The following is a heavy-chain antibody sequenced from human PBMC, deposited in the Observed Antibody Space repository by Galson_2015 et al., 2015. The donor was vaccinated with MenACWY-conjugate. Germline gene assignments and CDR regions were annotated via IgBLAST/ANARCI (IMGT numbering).Heavy chain of an antibody. CDR1: GLTFSNVW. V-gene: IGHV3-15*01. D-gene: IGHD2-15*01. CDR2: IKCRTDGGTK. Sequence: SLRLSCATPGLTFSNVWMSWVRQAPGKGLEWVARIKCRTDGGTKDYATPVKGRFTILRDDSAKTLYLQMNSLKIEDTAMYFCTRDRDVGGSRWWFDPWGQGTLVTVSS. J-gene: IGHJ5*02. CDR3: TRDRDVGGSRWWFDP.